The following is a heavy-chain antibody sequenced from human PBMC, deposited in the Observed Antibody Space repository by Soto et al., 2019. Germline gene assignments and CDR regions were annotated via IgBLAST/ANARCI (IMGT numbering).Heavy chain of an antibody. J-gene: IGHJ6*03. Sequence: GGSLRLSCAASGFTFSRYNINWVRQAPGKGLEWISYISSSSSTIYYADSVKGRFTISRDKAKNSLYLQMNSLRAEDTAVYYSARVNSLIAASGSLWDPPRYYYYMDVWGKGTTVTVSS. CDR2: ISSSSSTI. D-gene: IGHD6-13*01. V-gene: IGHV3-48*01. CDR3: ARVNSLIAASGSLWDPPRYYYYMDV. CDR1: GFTFSRYN.